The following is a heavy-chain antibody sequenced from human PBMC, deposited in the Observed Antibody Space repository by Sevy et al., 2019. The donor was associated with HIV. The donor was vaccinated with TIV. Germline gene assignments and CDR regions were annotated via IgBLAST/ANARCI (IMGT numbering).Heavy chain of an antibody. CDR3: ARAYCSGGSCNSLAD. CDR1: GYSFTTYR. D-gene: IGHD2-15*01. J-gene: IGHJ4*02. CDR2: ISPHNGDT. V-gene: IGHV1-18*01. Sequence: ASVKVSCKASGYSFTTYRITWLRQAPGQGLEWMGWISPHNGDTNYVQNLQGRVTMITDTSTSPAYMVLRSRGSDDTAVYYCARAYCSGGSCNSLADWGQGTRVTVSS.